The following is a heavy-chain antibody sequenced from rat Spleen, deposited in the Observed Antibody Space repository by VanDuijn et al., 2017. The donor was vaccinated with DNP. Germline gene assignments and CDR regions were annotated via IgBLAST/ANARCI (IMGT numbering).Heavy chain of an antibody. D-gene: IGHD4-1*01. Sequence: EVQLVESGGGLVQPGRSLKLSCAASGFTFSNYYMAWVRQAPKKGLEWVAASSPSGSRTYYADSVKGRFTISRDDAKSGLYLQMNSLKSEDTATYYCATGADYYAMDAWGQGTSVTVSS. J-gene: IGHJ4*01. CDR1: GFTFSNYY. CDR2: SSPSGSRT. V-gene: IGHV5-22*01. CDR3: ATGADYYAMDA.